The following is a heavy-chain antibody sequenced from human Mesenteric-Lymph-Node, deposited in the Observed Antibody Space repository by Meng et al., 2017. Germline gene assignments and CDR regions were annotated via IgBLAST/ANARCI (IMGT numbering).Heavy chain of an antibody. J-gene: IGHJ4*02. CDR3: ARVDVLRYFDWLDDFDY. CDR2: INPNSGGT. CDR1: GYTFTGYY. D-gene: IGHD3-9*01. V-gene: IGHV1-2*06. Sequence: ASVKVSCKASGYTFTGYYMHWVRQAPGQGLEWMGRINPNSGGTNYAQKFQGRVTMTRDTSISTAYMELSRPRSDDTAVYYCARVDVLRYFDWLDDFDYWGQGTLVTVSS.